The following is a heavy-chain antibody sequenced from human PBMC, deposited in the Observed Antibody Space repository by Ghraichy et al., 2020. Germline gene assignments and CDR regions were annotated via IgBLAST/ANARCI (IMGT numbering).Heavy chain of an antibody. Sequence: GGSLRLSCAASGFTFNSYAMHWVRQAPGKGLEWVGVISYDGSNKYYADSVKGRLTISRDNSKNTLYLQMDSLRTEDTAVYYCARAPPYYYDSSDFYGYFDYWGQGTLVTVSS. CDR1: GFTFNSYA. V-gene: IGHV3-30-3*01. CDR3: ARAPPYYYDSSDFYGYFDY. D-gene: IGHD3-22*01. J-gene: IGHJ4*02. CDR2: ISYDGSNK.